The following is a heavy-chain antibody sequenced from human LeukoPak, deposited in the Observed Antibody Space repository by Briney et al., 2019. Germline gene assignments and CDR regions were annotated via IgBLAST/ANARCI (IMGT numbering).Heavy chain of an antibody. Sequence: GASLRLSCAASGFTFSNYAMSWVRQAPGKGLEWVSAITGSGGNTYYPDSVKGRFTISRDNSKNTLYLKMNSLRDEDTAVYYCAKWGDFDVLTGYYVPDFWGQGTLVTVSS. V-gene: IGHV3-23*01. CDR3: AKWGDFDVLTGYYVPDF. J-gene: IGHJ4*02. D-gene: IGHD3-9*01. CDR2: ITGSGGNT. CDR1: GFTFSNYA.